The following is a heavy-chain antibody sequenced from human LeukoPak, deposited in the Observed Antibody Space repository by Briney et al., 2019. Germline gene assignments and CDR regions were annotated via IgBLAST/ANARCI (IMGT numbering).Heavy chain of an antibody. CDR2: IYYSGST. CDR3: ARIKSGYDFSWLDP. D-gene: IGHD5-12*01. J-gene: IGHJ5*02. Sequence: SETLSLTCTVSGGSISNYYWSWIRQPPGKGLEWIGYIYYSGSTNYNPSLKSRVTISVDTSKNQFSLKLSSVTAADTAVYYCARIKSGYDFSWLDPWGQGTPVTGSS. V-gene: IGHV4-59*01. CDR1: GGSISNYY.